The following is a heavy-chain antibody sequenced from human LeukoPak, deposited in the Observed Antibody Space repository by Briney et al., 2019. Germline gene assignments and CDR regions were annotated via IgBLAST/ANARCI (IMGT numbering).Heavy chain of an antibody. CDR1: GGSISSYY. J-gene: IGHJ4*02. D-gene: IGHD3-22*01. CDR2: IYYSGST. V-gene: IGHV4-59*01. CDR3: ARVHDTSGYYYMLDY. Sequence: SETLSLTCTVSGGSISSYYWSWIRQPPGKGLEWIGYIYYSGSTNYNPSLKSRVTISVDTSKNQFSLKLSSVTAADAAVYYCARVHDTSGYYYMLDYWGQGTLVTVSS.